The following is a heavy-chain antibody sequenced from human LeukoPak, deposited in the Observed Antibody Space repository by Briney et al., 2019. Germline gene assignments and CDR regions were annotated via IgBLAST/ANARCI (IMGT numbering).Heavy chain of an antibody. Sequence: GGSLRLSCAASGFTFDKAWMTWVRQAPGKGLEWVSIISDTGGSTTHADSVRGRFTISRDNSKNTLNLQMNSLRVEDTAIYYCAKGKGAYCDGDCSSRIFDYWGQGALVTVSS. V-gene: IGHV3-23*01. CDR1: GFTFDKAW. CDR2: ISDTGGST. D-gene: IGHD2-21*02. CDR3: AKGKGAYCDGDCSSRIFDY. J-gene: IGHJ4*02.